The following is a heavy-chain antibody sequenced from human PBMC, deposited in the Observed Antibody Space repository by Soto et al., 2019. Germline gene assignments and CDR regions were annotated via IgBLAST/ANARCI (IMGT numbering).Heavy chain of an antibody. CDR3: ARDPEQYSSGPGAADDAFDI. J-gene: IGHJ3*02. Sequence: GGSLRLSCAASGFTFSSYAMHWVRQAPGKGLEWVAVISYDGSNKYYADSVKGRFTISRDNSKNTLYLQMNSLRAEDTAVYYCARDPEQYSSGPGAADDAFDIWGQGTMVTVSS. CDR1: GFTFSSYA. V-gene: IGHV3-30-3*01. CDR2: ISYDGSNK. D-gene: IGHD6-19*01.